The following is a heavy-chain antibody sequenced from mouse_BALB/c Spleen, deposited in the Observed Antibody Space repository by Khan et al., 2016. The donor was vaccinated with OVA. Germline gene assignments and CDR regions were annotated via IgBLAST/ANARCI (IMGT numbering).Heavy chain of an antibody. CDR3: ARTARIKY. D-gene: IGHD1-2*01. CDR1: GYSITSGYG. Sequence: EVQLQESGPGLVKPSQSLSLTCTVTGYSITSGYGWNWIRQFPGNKLEWMGYISYSGSTNYNPSLQSRISITRDTSKNQFFLQLNSVTTEDTATYYCARTARIKYWGQGATLTVSS. J-gene: IGHJ2*01. CDR2: ISYSGST. V-gene: IGHV3-2*02.